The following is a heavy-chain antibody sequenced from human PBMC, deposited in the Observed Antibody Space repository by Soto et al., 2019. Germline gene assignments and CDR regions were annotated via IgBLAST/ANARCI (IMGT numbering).Heavy chain of an antibody. CDR3: ASVLRSDPHYGMDV. J-gene: IGHJ6*02. V-gene: IGHV1-69*13. CDR1: GGTFSSYA. Sequence: ASVKVSCKASGGTFSSYAISWVRQAPGQGLEWMGGIIPIFGTANYAQKFQGRVTITADESTSTAYMELSSLRSEDTAVYYCASVLRSDPHYGMDVWGQGTTVTVSS. D-gene: IGHD4-17*01. CDR2: IIPIFGTA.